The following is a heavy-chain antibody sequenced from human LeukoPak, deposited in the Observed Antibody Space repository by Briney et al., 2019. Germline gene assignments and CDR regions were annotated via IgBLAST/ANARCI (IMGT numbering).Heavy chain of an antibody. J-gene: IGHJ4*02. V-gene: IGHV3-23*01. CDR2: IIGGAGST. D-gene: IGHD2-2*01. CDR1: GFTFSSYG. CDR3: AHGAMYQLDY. Sequence: GGSLRLSCAASGFTFSSYGINWVRQAPGKGLEWVSGIIGGAGSTYYADSVKGRFTISGDNSKNTLFLQMNSLRAEDTAVYYCAHGAMYQLDYWGQGTLVTVSS.